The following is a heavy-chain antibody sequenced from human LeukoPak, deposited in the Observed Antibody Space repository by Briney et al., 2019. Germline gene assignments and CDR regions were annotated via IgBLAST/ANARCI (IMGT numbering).Heavy chain of an antibody. D-gene: IGHD5-18*01. CDR2: IYTSGST. J-gene: IGHJ4*02. V-gene: IGHV4-61*02. Sequence: SETLSLTCTVSGGSISSGSYYWSWIRQPAGKGLEWIGRIYTSGSTNYNPSLKSRVTISVDTSKNQFSLKLSSVTAADTAVYYCAREHKWLLDYWGQGTLVTVSS. CDR3: AREHKWLLDY. CDR1: GGSISSGSYY.